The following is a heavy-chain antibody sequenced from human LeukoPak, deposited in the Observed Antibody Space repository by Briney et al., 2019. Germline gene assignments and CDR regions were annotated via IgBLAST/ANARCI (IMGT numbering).Heavy chain of an antibody. Sequence: SGPTLVNPSETLSLTCTVSGGSIPSRTYYWGGFRQPPGKGLEWIWRFYYDGRTYYNPSLKSRVTISVDTSKNHFSLKLSSVTAADTAVYYCARRCGDWAVSWFDSWGQGTLVTVSS. J-gene: IGHJ5*01. CDR2: FYYDGRT. V-gene: IGHV4-39*02. CDR3: ARRCGDWAVSWFDS. D-gene: IGHD2-21*02. CDR1: GGSIPSRTYY.